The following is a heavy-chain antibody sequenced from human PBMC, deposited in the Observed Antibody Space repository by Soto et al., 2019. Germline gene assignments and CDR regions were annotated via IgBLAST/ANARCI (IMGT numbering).Heavy chain of an antibody. CDR3: ARTDIVGFYPY. V-gene: IGHV4-38-2*02. Sequence: YTVAEDYIISRCCWPWIRRPPGKALEWIGSIYHSGTTYYDPSLKSRVTISVDTSRNQFSLKLSSVTAADSAVYYCARTDIVGFYPYLGQGSLVPGPS. J-gene: IGHJ4*02. D-gene: IGHD2-15*01. CDR1: EDYIISRCC. CDR2: IYHSGTT.